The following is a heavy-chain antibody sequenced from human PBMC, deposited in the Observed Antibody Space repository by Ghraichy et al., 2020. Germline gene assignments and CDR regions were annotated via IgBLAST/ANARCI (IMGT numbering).Heavy chain of an antibody. D-gene: IGHD3-16*01. CDR1: GFDVNNNF. V-gene: IGHV3-53*01. Sequence: GGSLRLSCAGSGFDVNNNFMSWVRQAPGKGLEWVSLIYRDGSTYYADSVKGRFTISRDNSKNTVDLHMNRLRAEDTAVYYCAKALVGTLITSDDYYGMDVWGQGTTVTVSS. J-gene: IGHJ6*02. CDR3: AKALVGTLITSDDYYGMDV. CDR2: IYRDGST.